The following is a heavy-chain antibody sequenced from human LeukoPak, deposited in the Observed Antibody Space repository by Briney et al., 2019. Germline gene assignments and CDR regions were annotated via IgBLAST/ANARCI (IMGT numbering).Heavy chain of an antibody. CDR3: ASYDFWSGYWAFDI. CDR2: IYHSGST. D-gene: IGHD3-3*01. CDR1: GGSISSGGYY. V-gene: IGHV4-30-2*01. J-gene: IGHJ3*02. Sequence: SETLSLTCTVSGGSISSGGYYWSWIRQPPGKGLEWIGYIYHSGSTYYNPSLKSRVTISLDRSKNQFSLKLSSVTAADTAVYYCASYDFWSGYWAFDIWGQGTMVTVSS.